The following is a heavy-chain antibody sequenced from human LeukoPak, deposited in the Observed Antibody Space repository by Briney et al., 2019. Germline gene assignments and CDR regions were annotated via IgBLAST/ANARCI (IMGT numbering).Heavy chain of an antibody. J-gene: IGHJ5*02. Sequence: GSLRLSCAASGFPFSSYAMSWVRQAPGKGLEWVSAISGSGGSTYYADSVKGRFTISRDNSKNTLYLQMNSLRAEDTAVYYCAKDLDYSNWFDPWGQGTLVTVSS. V-gene: IGHV3-23*01. CDR1: GFPFSSYA. CDR2: ISGSGGST. D-gene: IGHD4-11*01. CDR3: AKDLDYSNWFDP.